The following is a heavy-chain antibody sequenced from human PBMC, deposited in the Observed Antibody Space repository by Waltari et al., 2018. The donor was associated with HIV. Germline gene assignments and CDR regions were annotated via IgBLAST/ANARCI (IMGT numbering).Heavy chain of an antibody. J-gene: IGHJ4*02. CDR2: ISSSSTTI. CDR1: GFTSSSYA. Sequence: EVQLVESGGGLVQPGGSLRLSCAASGFTSSSYAMTWFRQAPGKGLEWVSYISSSSTTINYADSVKGRFTISRDNAKNLLYLQMSSPRAEDTAVYFCARERFGSSYFGYWGQGTLVTVSS. V-gene: IGHV3-48*04. CDR3: ARERFGSSYFGY. D-gene: IGHD6-6*01.